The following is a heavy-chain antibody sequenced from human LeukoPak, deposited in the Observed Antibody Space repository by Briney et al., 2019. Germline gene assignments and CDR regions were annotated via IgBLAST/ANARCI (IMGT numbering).Heavy chain of an antibody. V-gene: IGHV3-30*02. D-gene: IGHD6-13*01. Sequence: PGGSLRLSCAASGFTFSSYGMHWVRQAPGKGLEWVAFIRYDGSNKYYADSVKGRFTISRDNSKNTLYLQMNSLRAEDTAVYYCAKDPYNSSSPRYYFDYWGQGTLVTVSS. CDR3: AKDPYNSSSPRYYFDY. CDR2: IRYDGSNK. CDR1: GFTFSSYG. J-gene: IGHJ4*02.